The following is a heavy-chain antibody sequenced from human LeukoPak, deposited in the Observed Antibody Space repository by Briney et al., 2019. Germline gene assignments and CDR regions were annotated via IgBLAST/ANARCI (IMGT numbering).Heavy chain of an antibody. CDR2: ISSSSSYI. Sequence: GGSLRLSCAASGFTFSSYAMSWVRQAPGKGLEWVSSISSSSSYIYYADSVKGRFTISRDNAKNSLYLQMNSLRAEDTAVYYCASYDSSGYYPDAFDIWGQGTMVTVSS. J-gene: IGHJ3*02. D-gene: IGHD3-22*01. CDR3: ASYDSSGYYPDAFDI. CDR1: GFTFSSYA. V-gene: IGHV3-21*01.